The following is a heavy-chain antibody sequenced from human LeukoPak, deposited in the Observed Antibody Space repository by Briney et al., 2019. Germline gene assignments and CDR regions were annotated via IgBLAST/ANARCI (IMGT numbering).Heavy chain of an antibody. D-gene: IGHD2-8*01. CDR2: ISSAGSYK. CDR1: GFDFSTYA. J-gene: IGHJ3*01. Sequence: GGSLRLSCAASGFDFSTYAMHWVRQAPGKGLEWVSSISSAGSYKYYSNSLNGRFTVSRDNAENSLYLQMTSLSAEDTAVYYCAKVHAVYYGAYDVWGQGTVVTVSS. V-gene: IGHV3-21*01. CDR3: AKVHAVYYGAYDV.